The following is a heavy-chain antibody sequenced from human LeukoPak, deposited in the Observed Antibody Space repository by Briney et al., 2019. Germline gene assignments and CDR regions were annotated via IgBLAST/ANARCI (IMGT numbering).Heavy chain of an antibody. J-gene: IGHJ4*02. CDR1: GFTFSSYA. CDR2: ISYDGSNK. Sequence: GGSLRLSCAASGFTFSSYAMHWVRQAPGKGLEWVAVISYDGSNKYYADSVKGRFTISRDNSRNTLYLQMNSLRAEDTAVYYCASVKWLRIEGPSDYWGQGTLVTVSS. V-gene: IGHV3-30*04. D-gene: IGHD5-12*01. CDR3: ASVKWLRIEGPSDY.